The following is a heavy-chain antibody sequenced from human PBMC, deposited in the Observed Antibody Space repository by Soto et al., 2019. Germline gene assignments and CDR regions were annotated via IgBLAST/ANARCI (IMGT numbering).Heavy chain of an antibody. Sequence: KASETLSLTCTVSGGSISSYYWSWIRQPPGKGLEWIGYIYYSGSTNYNPSLKSRVTISVDTSKNQFSLKLSSVTAADTAVYYCARDPAYYYGSGSSPLFYYYYGMDVWGQGTTVTVSS. CDR3: ARDPAYYYGSGSSPLFYYYYGMDV. CDR2: IYYSGST. CDR1: GGSISSYY. D-gene: IGHD3-10*01. J-gene: IGHJ6*02. V-gene: IGHV4-59*01.